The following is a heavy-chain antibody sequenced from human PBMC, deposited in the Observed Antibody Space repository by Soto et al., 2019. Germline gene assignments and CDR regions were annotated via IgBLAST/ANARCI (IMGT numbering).Heavy chain of an antibody. CDR2: IRSKAYSYAT. Sequence: GWSLRLSCASSGFSFIGSSMYWVRQASGKGLEWVGRIRSKAYSYATAYGASLKGRFSIFRDDTKNTAYLQINSLKSEDTAVYYCLTSIREATRDFDYWGQGTLVTVSS. CDR1: GFSFIGSS. J-gene: IGHJ4*02. CDR3: LTSIREATRDFDY. V-gene: IGHV3-73*01. D-gene: IGHD5-12*01.